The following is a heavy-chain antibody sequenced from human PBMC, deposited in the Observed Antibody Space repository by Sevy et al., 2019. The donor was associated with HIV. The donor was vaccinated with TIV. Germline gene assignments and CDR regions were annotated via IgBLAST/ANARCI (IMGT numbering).Heavy chain of an antibody. CDR2: ISSSGSST. D-gene: IGHD1-1*01. CDR3: ARGGRHRDVYNRKDAFDI. Sequence: GGSLRLYCAASGFSFSSYEMNWVRQAPGKGLEWVSYISSSGSSTYYADSVKGRFTISRDNAKNSLYLQMNSLRAEDTAVYYCARGGRHRDVYNRKDAFDIWGQGTMVTVSS. V-gene: IGHV3-48*03. CDR1: GFSFSSYE. J-gene: IGHJ3*02.